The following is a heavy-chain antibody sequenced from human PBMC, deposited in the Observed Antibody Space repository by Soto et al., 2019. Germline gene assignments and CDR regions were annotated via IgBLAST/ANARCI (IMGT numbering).Heavy chain of an antibody. CDR2: IWYDGSNK. D-gene: IGHD3-10*01. CDR1: GFTFSSYG. V-gene: IGHV3-33*01. J-gene: IGHJ6*02. CDR3: ARDDYGSGSYPYYYGMDV. Sequence: QVQLVESGGGVVQPGRSLRLSCAASGFTFSSYGMHWVRQAPGKGLEWVAVIWYDGSNKYYADSVKGRFTISRDNPKNTLHLQMNSLRAEDTAVYYCARDDYGSGSYPYYYGMDVWGQGTTVTVSS.